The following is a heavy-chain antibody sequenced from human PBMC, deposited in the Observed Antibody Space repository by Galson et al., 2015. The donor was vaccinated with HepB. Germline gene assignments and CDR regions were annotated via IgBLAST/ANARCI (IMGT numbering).Heavy chain of an antibody. J-gene: IGHJ4*02. Sequence: SLRLSCAASGFTFSSYAMSWVRQAPGKGLEWVSVISGSGGSTYSADSVKGRFTIFRDNSKNTLYLQMNSLRAEDTAVYYCAKDLSHHAYSSSWYNGIDYWGQGTLVTVSS. CDR3: AKDLSHHAYSSSWYNGIDY. CDR1: GFTFSSYA. D-gene: IGHD6-13*01. V-gene: IGHV3-23*01. CDR2: ISGSGGST.